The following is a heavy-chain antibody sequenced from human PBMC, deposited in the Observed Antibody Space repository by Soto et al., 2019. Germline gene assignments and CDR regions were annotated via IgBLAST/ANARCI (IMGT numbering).Heavy chain of an antibody. Sequence: GGSLRLSCAASGFTFSNAWMSWVRQAPGKGLEWVGRIKSKTDGGTTEYAAPVKGRFTISRDDSKNTLYLQMNSLKTEDTAVYYCSTENRLKLLWFGEEEDYWGQGTLVTVSS. CDR1: GFTFSNAW. V-gene: IGHV3-15*01. D-gene: IGHD3-10*01. J-gene: IGHJ4*02. CDR2: IKSKTDGGTT. CDR3: STENRLKLLWFGEEEDY.